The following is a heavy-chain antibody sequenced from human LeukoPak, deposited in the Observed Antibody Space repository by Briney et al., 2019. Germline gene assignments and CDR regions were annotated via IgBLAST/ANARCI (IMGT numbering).Heavy chain of an antibody. CDR3: ARDGFEVGSYGYDVDY. J-gene: IGHJ4*02. D-gene: IGHD5-18*01. Sequence: GGSLRLSCAASGFTFSSYSMNWVRQAPGKGLEWVSSISSSSSYIYYADSVKGRFAISRDNAKNSLYLQMNSLRAEDTAVYYCARDGFEVGSYGYDVDYWGQGTLVTVSS. CDR1: GFTFSSYS. V-gene: IGHV3-21*01. CDR2: ISSSSSYI.